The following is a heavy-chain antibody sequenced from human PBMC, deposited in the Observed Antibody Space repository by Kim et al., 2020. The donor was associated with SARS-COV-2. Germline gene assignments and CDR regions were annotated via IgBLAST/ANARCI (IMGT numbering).Heavy chain of an antibody. J-gene: IGHJ5*02. V-gene: IGHV4-31*01. CDR3: ARVIGGGGQGVNRFDP. D-gene: IGHD2-21*01. Sequence: PSLKSQVTISVDTSKNQLSLKLSSVTAADTAVYYCARVIGGGGQGVNRFDPWGQGTLVTVSS.